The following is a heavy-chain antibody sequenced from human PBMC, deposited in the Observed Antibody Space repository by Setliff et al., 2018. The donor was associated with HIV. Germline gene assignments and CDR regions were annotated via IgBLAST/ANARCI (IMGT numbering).Heavy chain of an antibody. CDR3: TRGGRVPGHWYFDF. V-gene: IGHV1-2*02. CDR2: INPESGGT. Sequence: GASVKVSCKASGYSFSGHFMVWVRQAPGHGLEWMGWINPESGGTSYAQKFQGRVTMTTDTSITTAFMELYNLTPDDTAVYYCTRGGRVPGHWYFDFWGRGALVTVSS. J-gene: IGHJ2*01. D-gene: IGHD1-1*01. CDR1: GYSFSGHF.